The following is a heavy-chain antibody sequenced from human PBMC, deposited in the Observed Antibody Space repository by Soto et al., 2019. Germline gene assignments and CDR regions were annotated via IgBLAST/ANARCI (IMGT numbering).Heavy chain of an antibody. V-gene: IGHV3-21*01. CDR3: ARDGYYYDSSGYYPSGTFDI. Sequence: GGSLRLSCAASGFSFSNYNMNWVRQAPGKGLEWVSSISGSTIYIYYADSVKGRFTISRDNAKNSLYVQMNSLKDEDTAMYYCARDGYYYDSSGYYPSGTFDIWGQGTMVTVSS. CDR1: GFSFSNYN. CDR2: ISGSTIYI. D-gene: IGHD3-22*01. J-gene: IGHJ3*02.